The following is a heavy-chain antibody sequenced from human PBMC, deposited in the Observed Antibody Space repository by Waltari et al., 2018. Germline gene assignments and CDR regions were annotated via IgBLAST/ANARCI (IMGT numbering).Heavy chain of an antibody. Sequence: EVQLVQSGAEVKKPGESLKISCKGSGYSFSDYWIAWVRQWPGEGLEWMGIIYPGDSKTRYSPSFQGQVSISADKSITTAYLQCSSLKASDSAMYYCARLARNGTYSYFDYWGQGTLVTVSS. CDR2: IYPGDSKT. CDR1: GYSFSDYW. V-gene: IGHV5-51*01. D-gene: IGHD1-26*01. J-gene: IGHJ4*02. CDR3: ARLARNGTYSYFDY.